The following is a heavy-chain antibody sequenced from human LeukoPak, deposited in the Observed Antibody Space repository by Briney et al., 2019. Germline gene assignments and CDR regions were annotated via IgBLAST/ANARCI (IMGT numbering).Heavy chain of an antibody. Sequence: PSETLSLTCTVSGGSISSGSYYWSWIRQPAGKGLEWIGRIYTSGSTNYNPSLKSRVTISVDTSKNQFSLKLSSVTAAGTAVYYCARDSGGYCSSTSCYDYWGQGTLVTVSS. V-gene: IGHV4-61*02. CDR3: ARDSGGYCSSTSCYDY. CDR2: IYTSGST. J-gene: IGHJ4*02. D-gene: IGHD2-2*01. CDR1: GGSISSGSYY.